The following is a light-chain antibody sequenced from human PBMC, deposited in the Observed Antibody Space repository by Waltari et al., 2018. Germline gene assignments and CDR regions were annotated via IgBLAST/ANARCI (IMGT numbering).Light chain of an antibody. CDR2: EDH. V-gene: IGLV6-57*04. CDR3: QSYDSRSQV. J-gene: IGLJ3*02. Sequence: FMLTQPHSVSASPAKTVTISCSRSDGGIASDFLQWYQQRPGSAPTTRISEDHQMPSGVPDRFSGSIGSSATFASLIISGVTTEDEADYYCQSYDSRSQVFGGGTKLTVL. CDR1: DGGIASDF.